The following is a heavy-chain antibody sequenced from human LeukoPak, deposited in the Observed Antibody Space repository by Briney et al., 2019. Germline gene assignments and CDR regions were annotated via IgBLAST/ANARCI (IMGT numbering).Heavy chain of an antibody. J-gene: IGHJ4*02. CDR2: IYDTGRT. V-gene: IGHV4-4*02. D-gene: IGHD2-2*01. Sequence: SETLSLTRAVSGGSISSSNWWSWVRQPPGKGLEWIGSIYDTGRTYYNPSVKNRVTISVDTSKNQFSLKLSSVTAADTAVYYCARDVVAAVGSFDYWGQGTQVTVSS. CDR3: ARDVVAAVGSFDY. CDR1: GGSISSSNW.